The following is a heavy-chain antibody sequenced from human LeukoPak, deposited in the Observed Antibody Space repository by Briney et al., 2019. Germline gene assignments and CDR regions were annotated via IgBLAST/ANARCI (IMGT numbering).Heavy chain of an antibody. Sequence: SETLSLTCSVSGASISSSNYFWDRIRQPPGKGLEWIGNIYYSGFTDYNPSLKSRVTMSVDTSNNQFSLEVNSVTAADTAVYYCARHVAYGPLEIWGQGTMVTVSS. D-gene: IGHD3-10*01. CDR2: IYYSGFT. CDR3: ARHVAYGPLEI. CDR1: GASISSSNYF. V-gene: IGHV4-39*01. J-gene: IGHJ3*02.